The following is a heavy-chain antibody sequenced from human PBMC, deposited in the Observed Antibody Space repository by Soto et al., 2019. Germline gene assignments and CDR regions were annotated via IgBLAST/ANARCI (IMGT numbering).Heavy chain of an antibody. CDR1: GFTFSSYG. D-gene: IGHD7-27*01. Sequence: GGSLRLSCAASGFTFSSYGMHWVRQAPGKGLEWVAVIWYDGSNKYYADSVKGRFTISRDNSKNTLYLQMNSLRAEDTAVYYCARVPGDRDYYYYMDVWGKGTTVTVSS. CDR3: ARVPGDRDYYYYMDV. CDR2: IWYDGSNK. J-gene: IGHJ6*03. V-gene: IGHV3-33*01.